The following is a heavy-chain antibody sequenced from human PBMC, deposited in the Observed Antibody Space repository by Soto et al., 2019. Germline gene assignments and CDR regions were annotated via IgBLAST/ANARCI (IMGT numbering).Heavy chain of an antibody. Sequence: DVQLVESGGGLVQPGGSVRLSCVASGLTLSSYWMSWVRQAPGKGLEWVANIKPDGSAKYYVDSVKGRFTISRDNANNSLYPQMYGLRVEDTAVYYCARDLGRALVGFYYGMDVWGQGTTVTVSS. CDR1: GLTLSSYW. CDR3: ARDLGRALVGFYYGMDV. CDR2: IKPDGSAK. J-gene: IGHJ6*02. V-gene: IGHV3-7*01. D-gene: IGHD5-18*01.